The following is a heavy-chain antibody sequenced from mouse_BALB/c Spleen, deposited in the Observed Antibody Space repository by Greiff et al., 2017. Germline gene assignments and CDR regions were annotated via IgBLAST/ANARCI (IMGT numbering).Heavy chain of an antibody. V-gene: IGHV5-6*01. CDR1: GFTFSSYG. Sequence: EVQGVESGGDLVKPGGSLKLSCAASGFTFSSYGMSWVRQTPDKRLEWVATISSGGSYTYYPDSVKGRFTISRDNAKNTLYLQMSSLKSEDTAMYYCARHFITTVGAMDYWGQGTSVTVSS. J-gene: IGHJ4*01. D-gene: IGHD1-1*01. CDR3: ARHFITTVGAMDY. CDR2: ISSGGSYT.